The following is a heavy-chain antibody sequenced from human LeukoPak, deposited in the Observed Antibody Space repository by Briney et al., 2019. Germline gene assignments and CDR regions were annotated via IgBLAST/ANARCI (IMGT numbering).Heavy chain of an antibody. V-gene: IGHV3-23*01. CDR2: ISAGGGST. D-gene: IGHD5-24*01. Sequence: GGSLRLSCAASGLTFSDYSMTWVRQAPGKGLFLVSGISAGGGSTYYADSVKGRFSISRDNSKNTLYLQMNSLRAEDTAVYYCAPRAVEMTTTKGYWGQGTLVTVSS. CDR1: GLTFSDYS. CDR3: APRAVEMTTTKGY. J-gene: IGHJ4*02.